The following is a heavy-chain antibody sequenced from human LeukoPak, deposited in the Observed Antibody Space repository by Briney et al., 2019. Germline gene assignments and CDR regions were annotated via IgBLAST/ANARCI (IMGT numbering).Heavy chain of an antibody. CDR2: IKQDGSEK. J-gene: IGHJ4*02. CDR1: GFTFSSYW. V-gene: IGHV3-7*01. CDR3: ARDWNYYDSSGYYYPEDYFDY. Sequence: PGGSLRLSCAASGFTFSSYWMSWVRQAPGKGLEWVANIKQDGSEKYYVDSVKGRFTISRDNAKNSLYLQMNSLRAEDTAVYYCARDWNYYDSSGYYYPEDYFDYWGQGTPVTVSS. D-gene: IGHD3-22*01.